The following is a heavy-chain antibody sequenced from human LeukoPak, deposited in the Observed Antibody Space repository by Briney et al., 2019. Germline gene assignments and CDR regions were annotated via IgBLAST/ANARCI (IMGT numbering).Heavy chain of an antibody. Sequence: SETLSLTCTVSGGSISNKYWSWIRQPPGKGLEWIGYIYYSGSTNYNPSLKSRVTILVDTSKNQVSLKLSSVTAADTAVYFCARDRRLGETYYMDVWGKGTTVTVSS. V-gene: IGHV4-59*01. D-gene: IGHD3-10*01. CDR2: IYYSGST. CDR1: GGSISNKY. J-gene: IGHJ6*03. CDR3: ARDRRLGETYYMDV.